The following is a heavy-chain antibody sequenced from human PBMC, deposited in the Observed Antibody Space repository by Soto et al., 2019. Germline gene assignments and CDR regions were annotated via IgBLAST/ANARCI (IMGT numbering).Heavy chain of an antibody. CDR2: IDPSDSYT. V-gene: IGHV5-10-1*01. Sequence: PGESLKISFKGSGYSFTSYLISWVRQMPVKGLEWMGRIDPSDSYTNYSPSFQGHVTISTDKSIRTAYLQLSSLKGSDTAMYYCAREYDYGWGGMDVWGQGTTVTVSS. D-gene: IGHD3-10*01. J-gene: IGHJ6*02. CDR3: AREYDYGWGGMDV. CDR1: GYSFTSYL.